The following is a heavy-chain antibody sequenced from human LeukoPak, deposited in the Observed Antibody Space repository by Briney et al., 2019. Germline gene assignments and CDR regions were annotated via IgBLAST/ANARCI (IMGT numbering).Heavy chain of an antibody. V-gene: IGHV1-8*01. CDR2: MNPSSGNT. CDR1: GYTFTSYD. CDR3: ASHTYYYSSGSFAY. J-gene: IGHJ4*02. Sequence: ASVKVSCKASGYTFTSYDINWVRQATGQGPEWMGWMNPSSGNTGYAQRFQGRVTMTRDTSINTACLELSSLRSEDTAVYYCASHTYYYSSGSFAYWGQGTLVTVSS. D-gene: IGHD3-10*01.